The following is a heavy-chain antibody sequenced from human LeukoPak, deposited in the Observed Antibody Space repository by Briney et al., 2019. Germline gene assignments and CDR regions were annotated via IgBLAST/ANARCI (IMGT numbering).Heavy chain of an antibody. CDR2: IDHSGST. J-gene: IGHJ3*02. CDR1: GGSISRYF. V-gene: IGHV4-59*12. Sequence: PSETLSLTCTVSGGSISRYFWSWIRQPPGKGLEWIGYIDHSGSTNYNPSLKSRVTISLDTSRNQFSLKLTSVTAADTAVYYCAKSNGYGLVDIWGQGTMVTVSS. CDR3: AKSNGYGLVDI. D-gene: IGHD3-10*01.